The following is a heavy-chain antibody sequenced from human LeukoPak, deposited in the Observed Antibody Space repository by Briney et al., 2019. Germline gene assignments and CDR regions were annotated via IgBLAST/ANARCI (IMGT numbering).Heavy chain of an antibody. CDR3: AKDLDYYDSSGYYYY. Sequence: GSLRLSCAASGLTFSNYAMSWVRQAPGKGLEWVSTISGSGGSTYYADSVKGRFTISRDNSKNTLYLQMNSLRAEDTAVYYCAKDLDYYDSSGYYYYWGQGTLVTVSS. V-gene: IGHV3-23*01. D-gene: IGHD3-22*01. J-gene: IGHJ4*02. CDR2: ISGSGGST. CDR1: GLTFSNYA.